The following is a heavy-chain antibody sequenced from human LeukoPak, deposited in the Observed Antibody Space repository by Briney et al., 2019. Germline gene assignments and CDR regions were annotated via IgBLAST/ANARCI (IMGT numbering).Heavy chain of an antibody. CDR1: GGTFSSYA. D-gene: IGHD3-22*01. CDR3: ARDRYYYDSSGRRRNWFDP. J-gene: IGHJ5*02. V-gene: IGHV1-69*13. CDR2: IIPIFGTA. Sequence: SVKVSCKASGGTFSSYAISWVRQAPGQGLEWMGGIIPIFGTANYAQKFQDRVTITADESTSTAYMELSSLRSEDTAVYYCARDRYYYDSSGRRRNWFDPWGQGTLVTVSS.